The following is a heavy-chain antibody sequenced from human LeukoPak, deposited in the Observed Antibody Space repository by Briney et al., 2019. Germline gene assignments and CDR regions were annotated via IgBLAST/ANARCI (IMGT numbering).Heavy chain of an antibody. V-gene: IGHV4-59*11. CDR3: ARDSGSYSRGTFDY. J-gene: IGHJ4*02. D-gene: IGHD1-26*01. CDR1: GGSISSHY. CDR2: IYYSGST. Sequence: SETLSLTCTVSGGSISSHYWSWIRQPPGKGLEWIGYIYYSGSTNYNPSLKSRVTISVDTFKNQFSLKLSSVTAADTAVYYCARDSGSYSRGTFDYWGQGTLVTVSS.